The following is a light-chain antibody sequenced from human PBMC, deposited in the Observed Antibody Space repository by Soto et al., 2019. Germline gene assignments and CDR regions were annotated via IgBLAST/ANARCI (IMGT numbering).Light chain of an antibody. CDR3: NSYTTSSTYV. CDR1: SSDVGSYNY. Sequence: QSVLTQPASVSGSPGQWITISCTGTSSDVGSYNYVSWYQQRPGKAPQLIIYGVNNRPSGVSNRFSGSKSDNTASLTISGLLAEDEADYYCNSYTTSSTYVFGTGTKVTGL. J-gene: IGLJ1*01. CDR2: GVN. V-gene: IGLV2-14*01.